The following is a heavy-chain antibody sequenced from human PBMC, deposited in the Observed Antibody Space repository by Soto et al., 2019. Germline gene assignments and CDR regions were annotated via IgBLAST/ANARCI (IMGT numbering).Heavy chain of an antibody. Sequence: LEIQPHTCTVAGGSISNYYWTWIRQPPGKGLEWIGYIYYSGSTDYNPSLKSRVTISVDTSKNQFSLKLSSVTAADTAVYYCASMSSSWFFDYWGQGTLVTVSS. D-gene: IGHD6-13*01. CDR1: GGSISNYY. V-gene: IGHV4-59*01. CDR3: ASMSSSWFFDY. CDR2: IYYSGST. J-gene: IGHJ4*02.